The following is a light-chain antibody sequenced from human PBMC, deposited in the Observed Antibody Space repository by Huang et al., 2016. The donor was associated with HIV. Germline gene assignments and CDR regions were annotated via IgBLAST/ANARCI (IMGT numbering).Light chain of an antibody. J-gene: IGKJ4*01. Sequence: EIVLTQSPATLSLSPGERVTLSCRASQSVGNPLAWYQQKPGQGPRLLIYSASNRATGFPARFSGRGSGTDFTLTISTLEREDFAVYYWQQRGDWPLTFGGGTKVEIK. V-gene: IGKV3-11*01. CDR2: SAS. CDR3: QQRGDWPLT. CDR1: QSVGNP.